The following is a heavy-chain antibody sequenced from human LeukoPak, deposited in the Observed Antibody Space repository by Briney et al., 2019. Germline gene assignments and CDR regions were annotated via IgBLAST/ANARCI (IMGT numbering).Heavy chain of an antibody. Sequence: PGGSLRLSCAASGFSLRAYDLIWVRQAPGKGLDWVSIINGGGDIMMYEDSVKGRFTISRDNPKNTFYLQMNSLRVEDTAVYYCAMRDRGYGLDIWGQGTMVTVSS. CDR2: INGGGDIM. V-gene: IGHV3-23*01. CDR3: AMRDRGYGLDI. CDR1: GFSLRAYD. J-gene: IGHJ3*02. D-gene: IGHD3-10*01.